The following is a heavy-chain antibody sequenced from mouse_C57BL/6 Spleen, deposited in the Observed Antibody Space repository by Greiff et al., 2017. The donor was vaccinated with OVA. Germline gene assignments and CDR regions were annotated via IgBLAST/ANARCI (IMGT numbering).Heavy chain of an antibody. V-gene: IGHV3-6*01. J-gene: IGHJ3*01. Sequence: DVQLQESGPGLVKPSQSLSLTCSVTGYSITSGYYWNWIRQFPGNKLEWMGYISYDGSNNYNPSLKNRISITRDTSKNQFFLKLNSVTTEDTATYYCAPSNYGFAYWGQGTLVTVSA. CDR2: ISYDGSN. CDR1: GYSITSGYY. D-gene: IGHD2-5*01. CDR3: APSNYGFAY.